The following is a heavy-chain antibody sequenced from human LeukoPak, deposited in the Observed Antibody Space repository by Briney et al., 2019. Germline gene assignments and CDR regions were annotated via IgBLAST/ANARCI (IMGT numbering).Heavy chain of an antibody. Sequence: GGSLRLSCAASGFTFSSYAMHWVRQAPGKGLEWVAVISYDGSNKYYADSVKGRFTISRDNSKNTLYLQMNSLRAEDTAVYYCARGGRYSYDLFDYWGQGTLVTVSS. CDR3: ARGGRYSYDLFDY. CDR2: ISYDGSNK. V-gene: IGHV3-30*04. J-gene: IGHJ4*02. D-gene: IGHD5-18*01. CDR1: GFTFSSYA.